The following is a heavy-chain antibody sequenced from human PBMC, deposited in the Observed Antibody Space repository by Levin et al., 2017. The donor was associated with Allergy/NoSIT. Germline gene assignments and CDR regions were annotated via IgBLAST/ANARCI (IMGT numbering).Heavy chain of an antibody. CDR1: GFPFADYA. Sequence: GESLKISCTASGFPFADYAMTWFRQAPGKGLEWVGFIRGKDYGGTTEVAASVDGRFTISRDDSKSIAYLEMGSLKTEDTAVYYCTRSFASPSAYWGQGTLVIVSS. V-gene: IGHV3-49*03. D-gene: IGHD1-26*01. CDR2: IRGKDYGGTT. CDR3: TRSFASPSAY. J-gene: IGHJ4*02.